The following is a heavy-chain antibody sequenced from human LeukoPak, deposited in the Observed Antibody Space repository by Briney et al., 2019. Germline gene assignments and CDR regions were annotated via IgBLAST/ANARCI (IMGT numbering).Heavy chain of an antibody. Sequence: GGSLRLSCAASGFTFSSYDMNWVRQAPGKGLEWVSYISSSGSTIYYADSVKGRFTISRDNAKNSQYLQMNSLRAEDTAVYYCAELGMTMIGVVWGKGTTVTISS. J-gene: IGHJ6*04. V-gene: IGHV3-48*03. D-gene: IGHD3-10*02. CDR1: GFTFSSYD. CDR3: AELGMTMIGVV. CDR2: ISSSGSTI.